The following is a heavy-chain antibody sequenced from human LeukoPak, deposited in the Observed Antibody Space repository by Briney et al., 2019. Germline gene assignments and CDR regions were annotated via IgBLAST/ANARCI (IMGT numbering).Heavy chain of an antibody. CDR2: IYYSGST. Sequence: SETLSLTCTVSGGSISSYYWSWIRQPPGKGLEWMGYIYYSGSTNYNPSLKSRVPISVDTSKNQFSLKLSSVTAADTAVYYCARVNSGYDWARYYYYYYMDVWGKGTTVTVSS. V-gene: IGHV4-59*01. CDR3: ARVNSGYDWARYYYYYYMDV. CDR1: GGSISSYY. D-gene: IGHD5-12*01. J-gene: IGHJ6*03.